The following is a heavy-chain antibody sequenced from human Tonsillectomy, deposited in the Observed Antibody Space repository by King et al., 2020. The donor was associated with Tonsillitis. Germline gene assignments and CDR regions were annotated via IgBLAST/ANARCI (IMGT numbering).Heavy chain of an antibody. J-gene: IGHJ3*02. D-gene: IGHD2-21*02. CDR3: ARLADDAYCGGDCPRGDFDI. V-gene: IGHV3-11*06. CDR1: GFIFRDYY. CDR2: ISSSSSYT. Sequence: VQLVESGGGLVKPGGSLRLSCAASGFIFRDYYMSWIRQAPGKGLEWVSYISSSSSYTNYVDSVKGRFTISRDNAKNSLYLQMNSLRAEDTAVYYCARLADDAYCGGDCPRGDFDIWGQGTMVTVSS.